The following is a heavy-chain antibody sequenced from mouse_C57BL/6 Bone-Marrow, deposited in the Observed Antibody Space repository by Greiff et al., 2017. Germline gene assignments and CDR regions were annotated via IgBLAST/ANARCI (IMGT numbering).Heavy chain of an antibody. J-gene: IGHJ2*01. CDR2: IDTSDSYT. Sequence: VQLQQPGAELVKPGASVKLSCKASGYTFTSYWMRWVQQRPGQGLEWIGEIDTSDSYTYYHQTFNGQATLTVAPSSSTAYMQLSSLTSEDAAVYYCHYYGSSYPVDYGGQGTTLTVSS. CDR1: GYTFTSYW. CDR3: HYYGSSYPVDY. D-gene: IGHD1-1*01. V-gene: IGHV1-50*01.